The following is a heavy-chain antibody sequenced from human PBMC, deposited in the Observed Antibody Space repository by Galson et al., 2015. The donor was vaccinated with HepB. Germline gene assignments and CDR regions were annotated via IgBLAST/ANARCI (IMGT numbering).Heavy chain of an antibody. CDR3: ARVDILTGYPPLD. CDR2: MNPNSGNT. CDR1: GYTFTSYD. J-gene: IGHJ4*02. V-gene: IGHV1-8*01. Sequence: SVKVSCKASGYTFTSYDINWVRQATGQGLEWMGWMNPNSGNTGYAQKFQGRVTMTRNTSISTAYMELSSLRSEDTGVYYCARVDILTGYPPLDWGQGTLVTVSS. D-gene: IGHD3-9*01.